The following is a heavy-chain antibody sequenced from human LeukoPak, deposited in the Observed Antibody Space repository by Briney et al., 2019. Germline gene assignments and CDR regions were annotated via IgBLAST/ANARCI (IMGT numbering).Heavy chain of an antibody. CDR2: IIPIFGTA. V-gene: IGHV1-69*13. Sequence: SVKVSCKASGGTFSSYAISWVRQAPGQGLEWMGGIIPIFGTANYAQKFQGRVTITADESTSTAYMELSSLRSEDTAVYYCASEQGSDFWSGYSNYYYGMDVWGQGTTVTVSS. D-gene: IGHD3-3*01. J-gene: IGHJ6*02. CDR3: ASEQGSDFWSGYSNYYYGMDV. CDR1: GGTFSSYA.